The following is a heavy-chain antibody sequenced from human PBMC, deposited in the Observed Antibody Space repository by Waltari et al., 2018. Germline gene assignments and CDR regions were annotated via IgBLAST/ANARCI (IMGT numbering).Heavy chain of an antibody. D-gene: IGHD1-1*01. V-gene: IGHV3-74*03. CDR1: GFTFSSYC. CDR2: ISSDASDT. J-gene: IGHJ6*02. Sequence: EEQLVESGGGLVQPGDSLRLSCAVSGFTFSSYCMNWVRHAPGKGPLWVSRISSDASDTTYADSVKGRFTISRDNAKNTLYLQMNRLRAEDTAVYFCARVSRRTYRSPVPGRHYYYGMDVWGQGTTVTVSS. CDR3: ARVSRRTYRSPVPGRHYYYGMDV.